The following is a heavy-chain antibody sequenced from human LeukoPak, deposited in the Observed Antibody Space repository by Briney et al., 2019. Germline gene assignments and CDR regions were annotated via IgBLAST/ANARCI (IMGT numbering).Heavy chain of an antibody. CDR1: GGSFSGYY. J-gene: IGHJ4*02. D-gene: IGHD3-3*01. CDR3: ARDTVFGVSRFDY. V-gene: IGHV4-59*01. Sequence: SETLSLTCAAYGGSFSGYYWSWIRQPPGKGLEWIGYIYHSGSTNYNPSLKSRVTISIDTSKTQFSLKLSSVTAADTAVYYCARDTVFGVSRFDYWGQGTLVTVSS. CDR2: IYHSGST.